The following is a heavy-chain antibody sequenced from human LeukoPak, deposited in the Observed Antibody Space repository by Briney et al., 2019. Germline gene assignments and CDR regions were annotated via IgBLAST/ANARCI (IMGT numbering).Heavy chain of an antibody. CDR3: AGGQLPNAYGMDV. J-gene: IGHJ6*02. D-gene: IGHD2-2*01. CDR1: GGTFSSYA. Sequence: SVKVSCKASGGTFSSYAISWVRQAPGQGLEWMGRIIPIFGIANYAQKFQGRVTITADKSTSTAYMELSSLRSEDTAVYYCAGGQLPNAYGMDVWGQGTTVTVSS. V-gene: IGHV1-69*04. CDR2: IIPIFGIA.